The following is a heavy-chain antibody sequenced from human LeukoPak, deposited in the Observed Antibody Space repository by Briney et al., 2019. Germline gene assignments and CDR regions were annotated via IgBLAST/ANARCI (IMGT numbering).Heavy chain of an antibody. CDR2: ISWNSGSI. CDR1: GFTFDDYA. J-gene: IGHJ4*02. V-gene: IGHV3-9*01. Sequence: PGGSLRLSCAASGFTFDDYAMHWVRQAPGKGLEWVSGISWNSGSIGYADSVKGRFTISRDNAKNSLYLQMNSLRAEDTALYYCAKGRTYYYDSSGYPSDYWGQGNLVTVSS. D-gene: IGHD3-22*01. CDR3: AKGRTYYYDSSGYPSDY.